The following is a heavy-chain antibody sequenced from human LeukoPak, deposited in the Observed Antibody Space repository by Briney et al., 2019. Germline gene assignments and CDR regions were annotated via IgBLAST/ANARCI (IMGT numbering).Heavy chain of an antibody. CDR2: ISGSGGST. V-gene: IGHV3-23*01. CDR3: AKDERNWNYNLASQTYD. D-gene: IGHD1-7*01. CDR1: GFTFSNYA. Sequence: GGSLRLSCAASGFTFSNYAMSWVRQAPGKGLEWVSAISGSGGSTYYADSVKGRFTISRDNSKNTLYLQINSLRAEDTAVYYCAKDERNWNYNLASQTYDWGQGTLVTVSS. J-gene: IGHJ4*02.